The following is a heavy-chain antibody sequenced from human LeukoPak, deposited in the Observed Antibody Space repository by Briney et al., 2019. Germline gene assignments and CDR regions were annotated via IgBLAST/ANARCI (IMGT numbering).Heavy chain of an antibody. CDR1: GFTFSSYG. CDR3: ARVGSTTGTPDYYGMDV. Sequence: GRSLRLSCAASGFTFSSYGMHWVRQAPGKGLEWVAVIWYDGSNKYYADSVKGRFTISRDNSKSTLYLQINSLRAEDTAVYYCARVGSTTGTPDYYGMDVWGQGTTVTVSS. D-gene: IGHD1-1*01. V-gene: IGHV3-33*01. J-gene: IGHJ6*02. CDR2: IWYDGSNK.